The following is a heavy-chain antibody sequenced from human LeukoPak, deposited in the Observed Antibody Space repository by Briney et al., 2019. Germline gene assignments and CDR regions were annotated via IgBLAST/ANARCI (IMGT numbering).Heavy chain of an antibody. CDR2: IYTSGST. V-gene: IGHV4-4*07. D-gene: IGHD2-8*01. Sequence: SETLSLTCTVSGGSISSYYWSWIRQPAGKGLEWIGRIYTSGSTNYNPSLRSRVTMSVDTSRSHFSLRLTSVTSADTAVYYCARGREWSLFDTWGQGTLVTVSS. CDR3: ARGREWSLFDT. J-gene: IGHJ5*02. CDR1: GGSISSYY.